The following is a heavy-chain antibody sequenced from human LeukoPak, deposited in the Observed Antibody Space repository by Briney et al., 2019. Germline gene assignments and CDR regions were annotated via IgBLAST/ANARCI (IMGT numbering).Heavy chain of an antibody. CDR1: GYRFTNYW. V-gene: IGHV5-51*01. Sequence: EESLKISCEGSGYRFTNYWIGWVRQMPGKGLEWMGIIYSGDSDTRYTPSFEGQVTISVDKSISTAYLQWSSLKASDTAMYYCARRLRGTADAFDIWGQGTMVTVS. D-gene: IGHD3-16*01. CDR3: ARRLRGTADAFDI. J-gene: IGHJ3*02. CDR2: IYSGDSDT.